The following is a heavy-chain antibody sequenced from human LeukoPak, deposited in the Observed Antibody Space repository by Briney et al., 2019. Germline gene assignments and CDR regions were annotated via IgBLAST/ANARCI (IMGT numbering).Heavy chain of an antibody. J-gene: IGHJ3*02. CDR2: IDWDDDK. Sequence: SGPXLLNPTQTLTLTCTFSGFSLSTSGMCVSWIRQPPGKALEWLSLIDWDDDKYYSTSLKTRLTISKDTSKNQVVLTMTNMDPVDTATYYCARSLPPGYYDSSGSDAFDIWGQGTMVTVSS. V-gene: IGHV2-70*01. D-gene: IGHD3-22*01. CDR3: ARSLPPGYYDSSGSDAFDI. CDR1: GFSLSTSGMC.